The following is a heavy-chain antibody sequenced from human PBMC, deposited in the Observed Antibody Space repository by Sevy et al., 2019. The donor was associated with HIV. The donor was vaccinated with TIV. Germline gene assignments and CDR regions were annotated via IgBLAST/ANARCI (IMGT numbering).Heavy chain of an antibody. D-gene: IGHD2-15*01. Sequence: GESLKISCAASGFTFSSYAMHWVRQAPGKGLEWVAVISYDGSNKYYADSVKSRFTISRDNSKNTLYLQVNSLRAEDTAVYYCARDRGGRFDPWGQGTLVTVSS. J-gene: IGHJ5*02. V-gene: IGHV3-30-3*01. CDR1: GFTFSSYA. CDR2: ISYDGSNK. CDR3: ARDRGGRFDP.